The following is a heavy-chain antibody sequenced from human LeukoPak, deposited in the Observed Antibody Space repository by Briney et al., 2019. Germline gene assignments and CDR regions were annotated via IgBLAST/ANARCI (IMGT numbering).Heavy chain of an antibody. CDR1: GFTFSSYG. Sequence: GGSLRLSCAASGFTFSSYGMHWVRQAPGKGLEWVAVIWYDGSNKYYADSVKGRFTISRDNSKNTLYLQMNSLRAEDTAVYYCAKAFGGYDYFDYWGQGTLVTVSS. D-gene: IGHD5-12*01. V-gene: IGHV3-30*02. CDR2: IWYDGSNK. CDR3: AKAFGGYDYFDY. J-gene: IGHJ4*02.